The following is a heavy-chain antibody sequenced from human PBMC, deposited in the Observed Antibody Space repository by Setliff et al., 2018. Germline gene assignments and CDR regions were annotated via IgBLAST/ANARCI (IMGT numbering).Heavy chain of an antibody. CDR3: AREQWLDPPGYYYMDV. D-gene: IGHD6-19*01. CDR2: ISHSGST. V-gene: IGHV4-38-2*02. Sequence: KTSETLSLTCTVSGYSISSGHYWGWIRQPPGKGLEWIGSISHSGSTYYNPSLRSRVTISVDTSKNQFSLKLNSVTAADMAVYYCAREQWLDPPGYYYMDVWAKGTTVTVSS. CDR1: GYSISSGHY. J-gene: IGHJ6*03.